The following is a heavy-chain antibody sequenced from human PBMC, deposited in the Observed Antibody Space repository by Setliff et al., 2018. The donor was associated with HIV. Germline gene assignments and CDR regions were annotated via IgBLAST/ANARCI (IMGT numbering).Heavy chain of an antibody. D-gene: IGHD2-21*02. CDR3: GKSSDGYNHGLH. CDR2: IYSDGNNGRYGGDE. CDR1: GFTLSGSG. Sequence: PGGSLRLSCAASGFTLSGSGMHWARQAPGKGLEWVAVIYSDGNNGRYGGDEHYGDSVKGRFTISRDNSKNTLYLQMNSLRVEDTAVYYCGKSSDGYNHGLHWGQGTLVTVSS. V-gene: IGHV3-33*03. J-gene: IGHJ4*02.